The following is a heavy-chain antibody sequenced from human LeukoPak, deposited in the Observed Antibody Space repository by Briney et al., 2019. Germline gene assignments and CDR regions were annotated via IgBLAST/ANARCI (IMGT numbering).Heavy chain of an antibody. Sequence: GGSLRLSCAASGFTFSSYWMSWVRQAPGKGLEWVANIKQDGSEKYYVDSVKGRFTISRDNAKNSLYLQMNSLRAEDTAVYYCARTLYSGYANAVAGPFDYWGQGTLVTVSS. V-gene: IGHV3-7*01. CDR2: IKQDGSEK. D-gene: IGHD5-12*01. CDR3: ARTLYSGYANAVAGPFDY. J-gene: IGHJ4*02. CDR1: GFTFSSYW.